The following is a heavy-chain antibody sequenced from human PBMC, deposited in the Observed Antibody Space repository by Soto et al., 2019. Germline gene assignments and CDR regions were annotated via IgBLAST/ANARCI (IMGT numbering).Heavy chain of an antibody. CDR1: GGTFSSYA. J-gene: IGHJ3*02. Sequence: SVKVSCKASGGTFSSYAISWVRQAPGQGLEWMGGIIPIFGTANYAQKFQGRVTITADKSTSTAYMELSSLRSEDAAVYYCARDLSSLAFDIWGQGTMVTVSS. V-gene: IGHV1-69*06. CDR3: ARDLSSLAFDI. CDR2: IIPIFGTA. D-gene: IGHD6-6*01.